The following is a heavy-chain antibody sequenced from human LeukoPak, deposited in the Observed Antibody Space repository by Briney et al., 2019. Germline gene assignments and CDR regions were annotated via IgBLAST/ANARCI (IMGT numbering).Heavy chain of an antibody. CDR3: ARDNDSRDPPHFDY. J-gene: IGHJ4*02. D-gene: IGHD3-16*01. Sequence: ASVKVSCKASGYTFTGYYMHWVRQAPGQGLEWMGWINPNSGGTNYAQKFQGRVTMTRDTSISTAYMELSSLRSEDTAVYYCARDNDSRDPPHFDYWGQGTLVTVSS. CDR2: INPNSGGT. CDR1: GYTFTGYY. V-gene: IGHV1-2*02.